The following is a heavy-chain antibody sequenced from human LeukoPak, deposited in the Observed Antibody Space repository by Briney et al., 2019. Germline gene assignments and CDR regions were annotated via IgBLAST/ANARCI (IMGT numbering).Heavy chain of an antibody. CDR3: AKGGSGSCYSWIDY. CDR2: ISSSSSTI. J-gene: IGHJ4*02. CDR1: GFTFSSYS. D-gene: IGHD2-15*01. V-gene: IGHV3-48*01. Sequence: GGSLRLSCAASGFTFSSYSMNWVRQAPGKGLEWVSYISSSSSTIYYADSVKGRFTVSRDNSKNTLYLQMSSLRAEDTAVYHCAKGGSGSCYSWIDYWGQGSLVTVSS.